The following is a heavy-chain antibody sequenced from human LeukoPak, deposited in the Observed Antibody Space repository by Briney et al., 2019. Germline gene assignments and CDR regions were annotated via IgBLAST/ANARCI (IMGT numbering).Heavy chain of an antibody. CDR1: GRSISSSSSY. J-gene: IGHJ4*02. V-gene: IGHV4-39*01. D-gene: IGHD3/OR15-3a*01. Sequence: SETLSLTCSVSGRSISSSSSYWAWIRQSPGKGLEWIGSIYTSGTTHYSPSLKSRVTMSVDPSKNQFSLKLTSVTAADTAVYYCARQTGSGLFILPGGQGTLVTVSS. CDR3: ARQTGSGLFILP. CDR2: IYTSGTT.